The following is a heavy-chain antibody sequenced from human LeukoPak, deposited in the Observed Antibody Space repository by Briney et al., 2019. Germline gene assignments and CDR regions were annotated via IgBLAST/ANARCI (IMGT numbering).Heavy chain of an antibody. D-gene: IGHD1/OR15-1a*01. CDR2: IIPILGIA. Sequence: ASVKVSCKASGGTFSSYAISWVRQAPGQGLEWMGRIIPILGIANYAQKFQGRVTITADKSTSTAYMELSSLRSEDTAVYYCARVPKKNKNLFDYWGQGTLVTVSS. CDR3: ARVPKKNKNLFDY. J-gene: IGHJ4*02. V-gene: IGHV1-69*04. CDR1: GGTFSSYA.